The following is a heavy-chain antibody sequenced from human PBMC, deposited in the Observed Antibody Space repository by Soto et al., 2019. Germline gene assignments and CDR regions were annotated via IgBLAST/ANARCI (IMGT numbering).Heavy chain of an antibody. Sequence: GASVKVSCKASGYTFTGYYMHWVRQAPGQGLEWMGWINPNSGGTNYAQKFQGRVTMTRDTSISTAYMELSRLRSDDTAVYYCARATVPAAADWFDPWGQGTLVTVSS. V-gene: IGHV1-2*02. CDR2: INPNSGGT. CDR1: GYTFTGYY. D-gene: IGHD2-2*01. CDR3: ARATVPAAADWFDP. J-gene: IGHJ5*02.